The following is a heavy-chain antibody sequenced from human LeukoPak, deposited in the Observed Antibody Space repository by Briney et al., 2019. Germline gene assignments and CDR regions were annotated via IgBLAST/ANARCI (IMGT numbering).Heavy chain of an antibody. J-gene: IGHJ5*02. D-gene: IGHD6-13*01. CDR3: ARALYSSTAEPYNWFDP. CDR2: IYYSGST. CDR1: GGSISSGGYY. V-gene: IGHV4-31*03. Sequence: SETLSLTCTVSGGSISSGGYYWSWIRQHPGKGLEWIGYIYYSGSTYYNPSLKSRVTISVDTSKNQFSLKLSSVTAADTAVYYCARALYSSTAEPYNWFDPWGQGTLVTVFS.